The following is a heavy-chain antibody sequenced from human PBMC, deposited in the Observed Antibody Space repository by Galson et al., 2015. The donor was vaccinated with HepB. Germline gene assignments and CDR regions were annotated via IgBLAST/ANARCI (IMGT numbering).Heavy chain of an antibody. CDR2: IDPSDSYT. D-gene: IGHD6-13*01. CDR3: ARRGIAAGQYYYYMDV. CDR1: GYSFTSYW. J-gene: IGHJ6*03. Sequence: QSGAEVKKPGESLRISCKGSGYSFTSYWISWVRQMPGKGLEWMGRIDPSDSYTNYSPSFQGHVTISADKSISTAYLQWSSLKASDTAMYYCARRGIAAGQYYYYMDVWGKGTTVTVSS. V-gene: IGHV5-10-1*01.